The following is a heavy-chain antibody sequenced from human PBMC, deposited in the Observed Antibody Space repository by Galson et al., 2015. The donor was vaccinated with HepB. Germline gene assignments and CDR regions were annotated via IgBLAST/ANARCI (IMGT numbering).Heavy chain of an antibody. CDR1: GYSFTSYW. Sequence: GAEVKKPGESLKISCKGSGYSFTSYWIGWVRQMPGKGLEWMGIIYPGDSDTSYSPSFQGHVTIPADKSLRTAYLQWSSLKASDTSMYYCARQFRDSSSWYGWFDPWGQGTLVTVSS. CDR2: IYPGDSDT. CDR3: ARQFRDSSSWYGWFDP. J-gene: IGHJ5*02. V-gene: IGHV5-51*01. D-gene: IGHD6-13*01.